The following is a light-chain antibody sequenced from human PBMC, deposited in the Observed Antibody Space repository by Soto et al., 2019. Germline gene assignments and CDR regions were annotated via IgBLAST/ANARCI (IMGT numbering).Light chain of an antibody. CDR3: QQFGSSIPHT. V-gene: IGKV3-20*01. CDR2: GAS. Sequence: EIVMTQSPGTLSLSPGEKATISCRASQVIGSRYLAWYHQKSGQAPRLLIYGASSRATGIPDRLSGSGSGTDFTLTISRLEPEDFGVYYCQQFGSSIPHTFGQGTKLEIK. CDR1: QVIGSRY. J-gene: IGKJ2*01.